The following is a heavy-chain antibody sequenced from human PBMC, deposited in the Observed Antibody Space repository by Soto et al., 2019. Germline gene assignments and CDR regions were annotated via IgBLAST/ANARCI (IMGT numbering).Heavy chain of an antibody. V-gene: IGHV3-23*01. CDR3: ARGDRGGSGSPASYYWSGLDV. J-gene: IGHJ6*02. Sequence: DVQLLESGGHLVQPGGSLRLSCAASGFTFSSYAMSWVRQAPGKGLEWVSSVSAGGDMTYYSDSVKGRFTISRDNSNNALVLQMNSLRIEDTALYYCARGDRGGSGSPASYYWSGLDVWGQGTTVTVS. CDR2: VSAGGDMT. D-gene: IGHD3-10*01. CDR1: GFTFSSYA.